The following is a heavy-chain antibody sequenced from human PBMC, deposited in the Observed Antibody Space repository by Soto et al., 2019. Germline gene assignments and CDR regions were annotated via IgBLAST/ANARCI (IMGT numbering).Heavy chain of an antibody. V-gene: IGHV3-74*01. CDR2: IKGDGSRT. D-gene: IGHD4-17*01. CDR1: GCTFSSYW. J-gene: IGHJ6*01. Sequence: EVQLVESGGGLVQPGGSLRLSCAASGCTFSSYWIHWVRQAPGKGLVWVSRIKGDGSRTDYADSVKGRFTISRDNAKKTVYLQMNSLRDEDTAVYYCARGLPGYYGMDVWGQWNTVTVSS. CDR3: ARGLPGYYGMDV.